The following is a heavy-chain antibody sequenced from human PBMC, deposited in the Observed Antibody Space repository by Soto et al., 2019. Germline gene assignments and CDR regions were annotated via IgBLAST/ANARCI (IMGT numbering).Heavy chain of an antibody. V-gene: IGHV3-23*01. CDR3: VVRKTGSFFDY. Sequence: EVQLLESRGGLVQPGGSLRLSCAASGFTFSTYAMSWVRQAPGKGLEWVSAISGSGGSTYYTDSVKGRFTISRDNSKNTLYLQMNSLRAEDTAVYYCVVRKTGSFFDYWGQGTLVTVSS. CDR1: GFTFSTYA. D-gene: IGHD1-26*01. J-gene: IGHJ4*02. CDR2: ISGSGGST.